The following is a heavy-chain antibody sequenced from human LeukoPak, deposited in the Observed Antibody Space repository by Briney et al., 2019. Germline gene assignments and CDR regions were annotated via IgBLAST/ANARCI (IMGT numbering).Heavy chain of an antibody. J-gene: IGHJ3*02. V-gene: IGHV1-2*02. CDR2: INPNSGGT. D-gene: IGHD6-13*01. CDR3: ARKYSSSWSYAFDI. Sequence: ASVKVSCKASGYTFTGDYMHWVRQAPGQGLEWMGWINPNSGGTNYAQKFQGRVTMTRDTSTSTVYMELSSLRSEDTAVYYCARKYSSSWSYAFDIWGQGTMVTVSS. CDR1: GYTFTGDY.